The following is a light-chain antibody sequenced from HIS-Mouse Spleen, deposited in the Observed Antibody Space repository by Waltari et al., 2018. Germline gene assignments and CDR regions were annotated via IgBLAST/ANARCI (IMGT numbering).Light chain of an antibody. CDR3: SSYTSSSFNVV. CDR2: DVG. V-gene: IGLV2-14*03. CDR1: SSDVGGYNY. Sequence: QSALTQPASVSGSPGQSITISCTGTSSDVGGYNYVSWYQQHPGKAPKLMSYDVGNRPSGVSTRFSGSKSDNTASLTISGLQAEDEADYYCSSYTSSSFNVVFGGGTKLTV. J-gene: IGLJ2*01.